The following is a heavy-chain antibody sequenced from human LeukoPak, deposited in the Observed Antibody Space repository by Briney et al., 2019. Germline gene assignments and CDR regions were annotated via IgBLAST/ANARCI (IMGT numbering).Heavy chain of an antibody. CDR1: GFTFSSYA. CDR2: FSGSGGST. CDR3: AKAPVTTCSGAYCYPFDY. V-gene: IGHV3-23*01. Sequence: GGALRLSCAASGFTFSSYAMSWVRQAPGKGLEWVSTFSGSGGSTYYADSVRGRFIISRDNSKSTLYLQMNSLRAEDTAIYYCAKAPVTTCSGAYCYPFDYWGQGTLVTVSS. J-gene: IGHJ4*02. D-gene: IGHD2-21*01.